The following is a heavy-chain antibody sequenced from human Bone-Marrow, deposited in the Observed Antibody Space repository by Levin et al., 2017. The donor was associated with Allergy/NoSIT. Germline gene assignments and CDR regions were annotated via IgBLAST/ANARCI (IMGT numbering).Heavy chain of an antibody. CDR3: ATEGRDGYNYQYAFDI. CDR2: FDPEDGET. Sequence: ASVKVSCKVSGYTLTELSMHWVRQAPGKGLEWMGGFDPEDGETIYAQKFQGRVTMTEDTSTDTAYMELSSLRSEDTAVYYCATEGRDGYNYQYAFDIWGQGTMVTVSS. V-gene: IGHV1-24*01. CDR1: GYTLTELS. D-gene: IGHD5-24*01. J-gene: IGHJ3*02.